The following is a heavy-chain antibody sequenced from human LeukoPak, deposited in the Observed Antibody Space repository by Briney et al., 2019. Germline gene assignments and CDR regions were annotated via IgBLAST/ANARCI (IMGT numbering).Heavy chain of an antibody. CDR3: ARLGPGSAYGMDV. V-gene: IGHV4-34*01. D-gene: IGHD2-15*01. CDR1: GGSFSGYY. J-gene: IGHJ6*02. Sequence: SETLSLTCAVYGGSFSGYYWSWIRQPPGKGLEWIGEINHSGSTNYNPSLKSRVTISVDTSKNQFSLKLSSVAAADTAVYYCARLGPGSAYGMDVWGQGTTVTVSS. CDR2: INHSGST.